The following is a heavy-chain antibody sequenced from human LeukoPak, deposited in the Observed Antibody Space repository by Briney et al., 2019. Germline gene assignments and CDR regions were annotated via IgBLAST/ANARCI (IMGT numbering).Heavy chain of an antibody. D-gene: IGHD6-19*01. V-gene: IGHV4-34*01. CDR2: INHSGST. CDR1: GGSFSGYY. Sequence: SETLSLTCAVYGGSFSGYYWSWICQPPGKGLEWIGEINHSGSTNYNPSLKSRVTISVDTSKNQFSLKLSSVTAADTAVYYCARELHSSGWYSVYYFDYWGQGTLVTVSS. J-gene: IGHJ4*02. CDR3: ARELHSSGWYSVYYFDY.